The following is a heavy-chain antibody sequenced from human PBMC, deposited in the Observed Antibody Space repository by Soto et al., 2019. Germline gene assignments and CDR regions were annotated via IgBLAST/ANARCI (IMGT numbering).Heavy chain of an antibody. CDR3: ARVRSVDTIFGVVIEELNWFDP. CDR2: IYYSGST. Sequence: SETLSLTCTVSGGSISSGGYYWSWIRQHPGKGLEWIGYIYYSGSTYYNPSLKSRVTISVDTSKNQFSLKLSSVTAADTAVYYCARVRSVDTIFGVVIEELNWFDPWGQGTLVTVSS. J-gene: IGHJ5*02. CDR1: GGSISSGGYY. D-gene: IGHD3-3*01. V-gene: IGHV4-31*03.